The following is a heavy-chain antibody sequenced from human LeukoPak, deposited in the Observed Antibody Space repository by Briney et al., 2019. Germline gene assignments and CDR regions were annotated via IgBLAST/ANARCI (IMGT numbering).Heavy chain of an antibody. D-gene: IGHD6-19*01. CDR3: AREKGWPYYFDY. CDR1: GGSISSGDYY. Sequence: SETLSLTCTVSGGSISSGDYYWSWIRQPPGKGLEWIGYIYYSGSTYYNPSLKSRVTISVDTSKNQFSLKLSSVTAADTAVYYCAREKGWPYYFDYWGPGTLVTVSS. V-gene: IGHV4-30-4*01. CDR2: IYYSGST. J-gene: IGHJ4*02.